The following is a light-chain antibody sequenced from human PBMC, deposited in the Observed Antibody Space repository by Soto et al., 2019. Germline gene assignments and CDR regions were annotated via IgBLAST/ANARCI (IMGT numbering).Light chain of an antibody. V-gene: IGLV2-8*01. CDR3: SSYAGTNNRYV. CDR1: TCDVGGYNF. J-gene: IGLJ1*01. CDR2: EVN. Sequence: QSALTQPPSASGSPGQSVTISCTGTTCDVGGYNFVSWYQQHPGKAPKLIIYEVNNRPSGVPDRFSASKSGNTASLTVSGLHAEDEADYYCSSYAGTNNRYVFGTGTKVTVL.